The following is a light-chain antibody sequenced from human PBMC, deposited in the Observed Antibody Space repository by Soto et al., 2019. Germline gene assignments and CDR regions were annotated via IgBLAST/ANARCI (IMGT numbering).Light chain of an antibody. V-gene: IGLV2-14*03. J-gene: IGLJ1*01. CDR1: SSDVGAYNF. Sequence: QSVLAQPASVSGSPGLSITISCTGTSSDVGAYNFVSWYQQHPDKAPKLMIFDVSNRPSGVSNRFSGSKSGNTASLTISGLQSEDEAEYYCGSNTTRSNYVFGTGTKVTV. CDR3: GSNTTRSNYV. CDR2: DVS.